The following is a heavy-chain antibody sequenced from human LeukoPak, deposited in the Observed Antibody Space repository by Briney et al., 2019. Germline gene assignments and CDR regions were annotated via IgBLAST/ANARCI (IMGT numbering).Heavy chain of an antibody. CDR2: ISSSGSTI. CDR3: ARDVGYCSSTSCYSDAFDI. V-gene: IGHV3-11*04. Sequence: GGSLRLSCAASGFTFSDYYMSWIRQAPGKGLEWVSYISSSGSTIYYADSVKGRFTISRDNAKNSLYLQMNSLRAEDTAVYYRARDVGYCSSTSCYSDAFDIWGQGTMVTVSS. D-gene: IGHD2-2*01. J-gene: IGHJ3*02. CDR1: GFTFSDYY.